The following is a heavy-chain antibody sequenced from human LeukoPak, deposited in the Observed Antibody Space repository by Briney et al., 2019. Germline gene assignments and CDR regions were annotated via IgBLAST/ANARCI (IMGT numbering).Heavy chain of an antibody. V-gene: IGHV3-30*18. CDR1: GFTFSTYG. CDR3: AKDRGSGYNWNDVLDY. CDR2: ISYDVSDK. J-gene: IGHJ4*02. Sequence: GGSLRLSCAASGFTFSTYGMHWVRQAPGKGLEWVAVISYDVSDKYYVDSVKGRFTISRDTSKNTLYLQMNSLRAEDTAVYYCAKDRGSGYNWNDVLDYWGQGTLVTVSS. D-gene: IGHD1-20*01.